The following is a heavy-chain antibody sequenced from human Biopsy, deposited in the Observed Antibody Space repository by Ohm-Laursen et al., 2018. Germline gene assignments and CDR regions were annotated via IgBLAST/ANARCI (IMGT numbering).Heavy chain of an antibody. CDR1: GFTFSSYS. D-gene: IGHD2-8*01. CDR2: ISTSSTYI. V-gene: IGHV3-21*01. Sequence: GSLRLSYAASGFTFSSYSMNWVRQAPGKGLEWVSSISTSSTYIYYADSVKGRFSISRDDALNSLYLQMNSLRGEDTAVYYCAKCMTGGSNYYFHHCGQGTLVTVSS. CDR3: AKCMTGGSNYYFHH. J-gene: IGHJ4*02.